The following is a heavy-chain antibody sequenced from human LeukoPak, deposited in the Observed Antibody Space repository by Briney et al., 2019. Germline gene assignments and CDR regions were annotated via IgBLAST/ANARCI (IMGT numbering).Heavy chain of an antibody. Sequence: SETLSLTCTVSGGSISGYYWSWIRQPPGKGLEWIGYIYYSGSTNNNPSLKSRVTISVDTSKNRFSLNLSSVTAADTAVYYCARLSNGYPSYYFDYWGQGTLVTVSS. V-gene: IGHV4-59*08. CDR3: ARLSNGYPSYYFDY. D-gene: IGHD5-18*01. J-gene: IGHJ4*02. CDR1: GGSISGYY. CDR2: IYYSGST.